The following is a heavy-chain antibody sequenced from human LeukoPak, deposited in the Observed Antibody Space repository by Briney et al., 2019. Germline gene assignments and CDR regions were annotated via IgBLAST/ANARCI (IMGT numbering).Heavy chain of an antibody. V-gene: IGHV1-69*13. Sequence: ASVKVSCKASGGTFSSYAISWARQAPGQGLEWMGGIIPIFGTANYAQKFQGRVTITADESTSTAYMELSSLRSEDTAVYYCARDAGYCTNGVCASGNWFDPWGQGTLVTVFS. CDR2: IIPIFGTA. CDR3: ARDAGYCTNGVCASGNWFDP. D-gene: IGHD2-8*01. CDR1: GGTFSSYA. J-gene: IGHJ5*02.